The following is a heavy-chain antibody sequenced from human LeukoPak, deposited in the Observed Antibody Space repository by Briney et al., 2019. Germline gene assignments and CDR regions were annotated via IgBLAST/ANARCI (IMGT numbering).Heavy chain of an antibody. V-gene: IGHV1-46*01. J-gene: IGHJ5*02. D-gene: IGHD2-2*01. CDR1: GYTFTSYY. Sequence: ASVKVSCKASGYTFTSYYMHWVRQAPGQGLEWMGIINPSGGSTSYAQKFQGRVTMTRDTSTSTGYMELSSLRSEDTAVYYCARSPSEGPAASNWFDPWGQGTLVTVSS. CDR2: INPSGGST. CDR3: ARSPSEGPAASNWFDP.